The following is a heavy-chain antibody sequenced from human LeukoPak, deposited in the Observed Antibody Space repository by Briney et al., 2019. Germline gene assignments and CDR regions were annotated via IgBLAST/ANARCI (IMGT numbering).Heavy chain of an antibody. CDR3: ARGRWDGEGWYFDL. D-gene: IGHD5-24*01. Sequence: ASVKVSCKAARYTFTSYDINWVRQAAGQGLEWLAWLNPNSANREYAPKFQGRVTLTRNTSVKTMYMEMSNLRAEDTAVYYCARGRWDGEGWYFDLWGRGTLVTVSS. V-gene: IGHV1-8*01. CDR2: LNPNSANR. J-gene: IGHJ2*01. CDR1: RYTFTSYD.